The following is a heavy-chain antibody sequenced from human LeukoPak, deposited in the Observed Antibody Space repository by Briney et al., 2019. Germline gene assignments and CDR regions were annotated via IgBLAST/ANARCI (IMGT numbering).Heavy chain of an antibody. V-gene: IGHV3-48*02. CDR2: ITTSSSPI. J-gene: IGHJ4*02. Sequence: GGSLRLSCAASGFTFSSYDMHWVRQAPGKGLEWVSYITTSSSPIYYADSVKGRFTISRDNARDSLYLQMNSLRDEDTAVYFCVRGYYDSSGYYGSGYWGQGTLVTVSS. CDR1: GFTFSSYD. CDR3: VRGYYDSSGYYGSGY. D-gene: IGHD3-22*01.